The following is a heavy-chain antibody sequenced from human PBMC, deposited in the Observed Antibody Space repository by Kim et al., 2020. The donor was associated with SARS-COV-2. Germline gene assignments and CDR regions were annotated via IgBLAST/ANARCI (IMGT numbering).Heavy chain of an antibody. CDR3: ARYTTAWSVFDF. Sequence: YNPSLKSRVTISGDTSRNQFSLRLSSVTAADTAVYFCARYTTAWSVFDFWGQGTLVTVSS. V-gene: IGHV4-4*09. J-gene: IGHJ4*02. D-gene: IGHD3-16*02.